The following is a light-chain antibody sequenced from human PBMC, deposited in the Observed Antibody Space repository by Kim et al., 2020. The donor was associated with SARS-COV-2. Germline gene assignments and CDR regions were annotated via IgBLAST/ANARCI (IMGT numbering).Light chain of an antibody. CDR2: GKN. V-gene: IGLV3-19*01. Sequence: ALEQTASFTCHGESLTTYYAGRYQQKQGRAPVLVIYGKNNRPSGSADRLSGSSSGDTASLTITGAQAEDEADYYCNSRDSSGNLDVFGTGTKVTVL. CDR3: NSRDSSGNLDV. J-gene: IGLJ1*01. CDR1: SLTTYY.